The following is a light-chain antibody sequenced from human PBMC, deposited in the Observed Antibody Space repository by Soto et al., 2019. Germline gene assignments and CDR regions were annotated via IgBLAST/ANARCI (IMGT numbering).Light chain of an antibody. V-gene: IGLV2-14*01. CDR1: SSDVGGYNY. CDR2: EVS. CDR3: SSYTSSRQVV. Sequence: QSVLTQPASVSGSPGQSITIACTGTSSDVGGYNYVSWYQQHPGKAPKLMIYEVSNRPSGVSNRFSGSKSGNTASLTISGLQAEDEAAYHCSSYTSSRQVVFGGGTQLTVL. J-gene: IGLJ2*01.